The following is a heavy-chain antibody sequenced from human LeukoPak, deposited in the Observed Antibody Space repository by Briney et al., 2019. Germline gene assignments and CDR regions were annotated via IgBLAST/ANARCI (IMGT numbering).Heavy chain of an antibody. CDR3: VSGDYGEDDGAFDI. CDR2: INHSGST. CDR1: GGSFSGYY. J-gene: IGHJ3*02. Sequence: SETLSLTCAVYGGSFSGYYWSWIRQPPGKGLEWIGEINHSGSTNYNPSLKSRINISIDTSRNQFSLNLNSVTAADTAVYYCVSGDYGEDDGAFDIWGQGTLVTASS. V-gene: IGHV4-34*01. D-gene: IGHD4-17*01.